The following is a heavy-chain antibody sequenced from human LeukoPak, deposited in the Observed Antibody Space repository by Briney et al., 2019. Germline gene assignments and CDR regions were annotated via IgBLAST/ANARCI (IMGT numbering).Heavy chain of an antibody. CDR3: ARNQAVAANRGAFDI. CDR2: IYYSGST. D-gene: IGHD6-19*01. V-gene: IGHV4-28*01. Sequence: SETLSLTCAVSGYSISSNNWWAWIRQPPGKGLEWIGYIYYSGSTYYNPYNPSLTSRVTMSVDTSKNQFSRKLDSVTEKDTAMYYCARNQAVAANRGAFDIWGQGTMVTVSS. J-gene: IGHJ3*02. CDR1: GYSISSNNW.